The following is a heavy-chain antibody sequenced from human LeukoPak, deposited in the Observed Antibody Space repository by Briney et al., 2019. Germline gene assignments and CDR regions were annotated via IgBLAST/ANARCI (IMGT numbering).Heavy chain of an antibody. V-gene: IGHV3-23*01. D-gene: IGHD2-21*02. Sequence: GGSLRLSCAASGFTFSSYAMSWVRQAPGKGLEWVSAISGSGGSTYYADSVKRRFTISRDNSKNTLYLQMNSLRAEDTAVYYCAKSWHIVVVTTHAFDIWGQGTMVTVSS. CDR3: AKSWHIVVVTTHAFDI. J-gene: IGHJ3*02. CDR1: GFTFSSYA. CDR2: ISGSGGST.